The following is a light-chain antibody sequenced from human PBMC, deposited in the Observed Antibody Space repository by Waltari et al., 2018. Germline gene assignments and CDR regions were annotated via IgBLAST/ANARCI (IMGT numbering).Light chain of an antibody. CDR1: QSVGTY. CDR2: DAS. CDR3: QQRRNWPLT. Sequence: EIVLTQSPAILSFSPGERATLSCRASQSVGTYLAWYQQRPGQSPRLLIYDASYRATGIPTRFRGSGSETDFTLTSSILQPEDFAVYYCQQRRNWPLTFGGGTRVQI. J-gene: IGKJ4*01. V-gene: IGKV3-11*01.